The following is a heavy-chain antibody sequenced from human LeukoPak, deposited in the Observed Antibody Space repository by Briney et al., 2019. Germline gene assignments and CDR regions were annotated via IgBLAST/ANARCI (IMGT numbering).Heavy chain of an antibody. D-gene: IGHD6-13*01. CDR1: GGTFSSYA. CDR3: ARDLKPPGIAAAGKSPFDY. V-gene: IGHV1-69*04. J-gene: IGHJ4*02. CDR2: IIPILGIA. Sequence: ASVKVSCKASGGTFSSYAIGWVRQAPGQGLEWMGRIIPILGIANYAQKFQGRVTITADKSTSTAYMELSSLRSEDTAVYYCARDLKPPGIAAAGKSPFDYWGQGTLVTVSS.